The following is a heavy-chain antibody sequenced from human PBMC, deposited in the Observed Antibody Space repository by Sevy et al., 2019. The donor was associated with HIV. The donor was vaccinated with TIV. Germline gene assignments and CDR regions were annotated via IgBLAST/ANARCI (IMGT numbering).Heavy chain of an antibody. CDR3: ARELISGRYYGMDV. V-gene: IGHV4-59*01. J-gene: IGHJ6*02. Sequence: SETLSLTCTVSGGSISSYYWSWIRQPPGKGLEWIGVIYYTGSTNYNPSLKSRVTISVDTSKNQFSLKLSSVTAADTAVYYCARELISGRYYGMDVWGQGTTVTVSS. CDR1: GGSISSYY. D-gene: IGHD1-20*01. CDR2: IYYTGST.